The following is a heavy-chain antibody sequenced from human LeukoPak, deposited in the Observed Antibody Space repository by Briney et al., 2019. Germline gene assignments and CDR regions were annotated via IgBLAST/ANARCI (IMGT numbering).Heavy chain of an antibody. CDR2: ISDNEGTT. J-gene: IGHJ4*02. CDR3: ARHDSFIPF. D-gene: IGHD3-16*02. V-gene: IGHV3-23*01. Sequence: PGGSLTLSGAASGFNFNYYAMRWVRQAPGQGREWVSGISDNEGTTYYTDSVKGPFTIFRDNTKNTVYLQMNNLRADDTAVYFCARHDSFIPFWGQGTLVTVSS. CDR1: GFNFNYYA.